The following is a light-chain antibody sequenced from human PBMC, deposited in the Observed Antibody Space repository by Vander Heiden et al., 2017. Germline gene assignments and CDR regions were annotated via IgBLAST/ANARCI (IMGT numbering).Light chain of an antibody. CDR3: GTWDSGLSVGV. V-gene: IGLV1-51*01. CDR1: SSNIGKSF. J-gene: IGLJ3*02. CDR2: DND. Sequence: QSVLTQPPSVSAAPGQKVTISCSGSSSNIGKSFVSWYQQFRGTATKLPIYDNDKRPSGTPARFSGSKSGTSATLDITGLQTGDEADYYCGTWDSGLSVGVFGTGTKLTVL.